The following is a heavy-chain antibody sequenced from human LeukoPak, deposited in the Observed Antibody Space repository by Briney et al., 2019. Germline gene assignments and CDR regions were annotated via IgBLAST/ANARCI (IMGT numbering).Heavy chain of an antibody. V-gene: IGHV1-18*04. J-gene: IGHJ4*02. D-gene: IGHD4-23*01. Sequence: EASVKVSCKASGYTFTGYYMHWVRQAPGQGLEWMGWISAYNGNTNYAQKLQGRVTMTTDTSTSTAYMELRSLRSDDTAVYYCARARGNPGLTWNYWGQGTLVTVSS. CDR2: ISAYNGNT. CDR3: ARARGNPGLTWNY. CDR1: GYTFTGYY.